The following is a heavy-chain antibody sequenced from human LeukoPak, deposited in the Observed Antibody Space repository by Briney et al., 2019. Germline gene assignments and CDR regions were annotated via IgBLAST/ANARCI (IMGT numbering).Heavy chain of an antibody. Sequence: PETLSLTCTVSGGSISSSRYYWGWIRQPPGKGLEWIGGMYYSGGTYYNPSLKSRVTISVDTSKNQFSLGLSSVTAADTAVYYCATNIVATTNMDVWGKGTTVTVSS. D-gene: IGHD5-12*01. V-gene: IGHV4-39*07. CDR3: ATNIVATTNMDV. CDR1: GGSISSSRYY. J-gene: IGHJ6*03. CDR2: MYYSGGT.